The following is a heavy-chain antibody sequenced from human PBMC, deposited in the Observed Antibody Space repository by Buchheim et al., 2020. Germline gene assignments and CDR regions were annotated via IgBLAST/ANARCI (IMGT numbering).Heavy chain of an antibody. Sequence: QVQLRESGPGLVKPSGTLSLTCAVSGGSISTDNWWSWLRQPPGQGLEWIGEIQHGGNSNYSPSFNGRVTISVDKSKSQFSLNLHSVTAADTAVYFCARGCSWPGDYAGNYFDFWGQG. CDR3: ARGCSWPGDYAGNYFDF. V-gene: IGHV4-4*02. D-gene: IGHD4-17*01. J-gene: IGHJ4*02. CDR2: IQHGGNS. CDR1: GGSISTDNW.